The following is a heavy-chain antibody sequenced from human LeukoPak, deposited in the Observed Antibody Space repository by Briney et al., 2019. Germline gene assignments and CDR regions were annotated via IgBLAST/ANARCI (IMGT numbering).Heavy chain of an antibody. CDR3: ARGPTNGQAFDY. D-gene: IGHD2-8*01. J-gene: IGHJ4*02. Sequence: TGGSLRLSCVASGFTFSFSWMTWVRQAPGKGLEWVASIREDGSQKTAVDSVRGRFTISRDNAKNSVYLQMDSLRAEDTAVYYCARGPTNGQAFDYWGQGTLVSVSS. V-gene: IGHV3-7*01. CDR2: IREDGSQK. CDR1: GFTFSFSW.